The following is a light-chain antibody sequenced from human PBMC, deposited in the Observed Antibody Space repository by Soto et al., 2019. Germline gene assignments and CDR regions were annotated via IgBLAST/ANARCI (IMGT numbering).Light chain of an antibody. V-gene: IGKV3-15*01. CDR1: QSISTE. CDR2: SAS. CDR3: QQGHNWPLI. Sequence: EIVMTQSPATLSVSPGERATLSCRASQSISTELAWYPQKPGQPPRPLIYSASTRATGVPARFTGSGSGSEFTLTSSGLQSEVFAVYYCQQGHNWPLIFGQGTRLEI. J-gene: IGKJ2*01.